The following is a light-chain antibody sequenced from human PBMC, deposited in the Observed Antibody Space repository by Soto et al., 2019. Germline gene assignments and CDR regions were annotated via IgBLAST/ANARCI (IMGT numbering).Light chain of an antibody. J-gene: IGKJ4*01. CDR1: QAVSTW. V-gene: IGKV1-12*01. CDR2: AAS. Sequence: DIQMPQSPSFVSASVGDRVTITCRASQAVSTWLAWYQQKPGDAPKLLIYAASTLQSGVPSRFSGSGSGTDFTLTIRSLQPEDFATYYCQQSNSFPRTFGGGTKVEIK. CDR3: QQSNSFPRT.